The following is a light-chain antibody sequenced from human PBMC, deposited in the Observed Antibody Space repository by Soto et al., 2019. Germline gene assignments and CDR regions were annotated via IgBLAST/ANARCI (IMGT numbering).Light chain of an antibody. CDR1: QSISSY. CDR3: QQSYSTPPT. V-gene: IGKV1-39*01. CDR2: AAS. J-gene: IGKJ4*01. Sequence: DIQMTQSPSSLSASVGARVTITCRASQSISSYLNWYQQKPGKAPKLLIYAASSLQSGVPSRFSGSGSGTDFTLPISSLQPEDFATDYCQQSYSTPPTFGGGTKVEIK.